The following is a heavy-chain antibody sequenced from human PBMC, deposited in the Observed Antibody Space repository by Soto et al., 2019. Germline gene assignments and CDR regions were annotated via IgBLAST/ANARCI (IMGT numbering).Heavy chain of an antibody. CDR2: IYPGDSDT. D-gene: IGHD4-17*01. CDR1: GYSFSRYW. V-gene: IGHV5-51*01. J-gene: IGHJ4*02. CDR3: ARHPSIPFTVDLDH. Sequence: EVELVQSGAEVKKSGESLKISCKTSGYSFSRYWIGWVRQMPGKGLEWMGIIYPGDSDTKYSPSFQGQVTISANKSITTAYLQWNRLKASDTAMYYCARHPSIPFTVDLDHWGQGALVTVS.